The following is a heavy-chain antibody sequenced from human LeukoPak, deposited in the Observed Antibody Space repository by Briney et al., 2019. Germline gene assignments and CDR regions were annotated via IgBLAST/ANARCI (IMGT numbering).Heavy chain of an antibody. D-gene: IGHD3-22*01. CDR1: GFTFSDYY. V-gene: IGHV3-11*04. Sequence: PGGSLRLSCAASGFTFSDYYMTWIRQAPGEGLEWVSYISSSGSIIYYADSVKGRFIISRDNAKNSLYLQMNSLRAEDTAVYFCARVGYDSSGRFDYWGQGTLVTVSS. CDR2: ISSSGSII. CDR3: ARVGYDSSGRFDY. J-gene: IGHJ4*02.